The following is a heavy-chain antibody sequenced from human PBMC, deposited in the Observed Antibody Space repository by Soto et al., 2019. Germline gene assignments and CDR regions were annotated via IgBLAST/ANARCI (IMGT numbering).Heavy chain of an antibody. D-gene: IGHD6-19*01. CDR2: IWYDGSNK. J-gene: IGHJ3*02. CDR3: ARDKRGSGWYIMGAFDI. CDR1: GFTFSSYG. Sequence: GGSLRLSCAASGFTFSSYGMHWVRQAPGKGLEWVAVIWYDGSNKYYADSVKGRFTISRDNSKNTLYLQMNSLRAEDTAVYYCARDKRGSGWYIMGAFDIWGQGTMVTVSS. V-gene: IGHV3-33*01.